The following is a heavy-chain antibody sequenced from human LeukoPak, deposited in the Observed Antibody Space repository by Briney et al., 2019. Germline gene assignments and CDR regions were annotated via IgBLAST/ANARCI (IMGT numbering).Heavy chain of an antibody. CDR1: RFTFSDYY. CDR2: TI. Sequence: GGSLRLSCAASRFTFSDYYMNWIRRAPGKGLEGVYTISYADSVRGRFTISRDNTKNSLYVQMDSLTAADTAEYYCARDGGSGWSFDYWGQGILVAVSS. D-gene: IGHD6-19*01. J-gene: IGHJ4*02. V-gene: IGHV3-11*01. CDR3: ARDGGSGWSFDY.